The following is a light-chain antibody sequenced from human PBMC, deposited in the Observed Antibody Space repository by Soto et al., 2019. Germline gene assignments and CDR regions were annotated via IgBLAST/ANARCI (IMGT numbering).Light chain of an antibody. V-gene: IGLV2-14*03. CDR3: SSYTTSSTVL. CDR1: SSDVGDYHY. J-gene: IGLJ2*01. CDR2: DVS. Sequence: QSALTQPASVSGSPGQSITIPCTGTSSDVGDYHYVSRYQQHPGKAPKLMIYDVSYRPSGVSNRFAGSKSGDTASLTISGLQAEDEADYYCSSYTTSSTVLFGGGTKLTVL.